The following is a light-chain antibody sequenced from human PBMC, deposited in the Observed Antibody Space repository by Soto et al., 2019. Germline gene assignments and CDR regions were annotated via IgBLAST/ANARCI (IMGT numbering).Light chain of an antibody. CDR1: QNIGSS. CDR3: QQHNDYSAVT. CDR2: DAS. V-gene: IGKV1-5*01. Sequence: DIQMTQSPSTLSASVGDRVTITCRASQNIGSSLAWYQHRPGQAPKLLLFDASTLQTGVPARFSGSGFGTEFTLTITGLQPDDFATYYRQQHNDYSAVTFGQGTKLEIK. J-gene: IGKJ2*01.